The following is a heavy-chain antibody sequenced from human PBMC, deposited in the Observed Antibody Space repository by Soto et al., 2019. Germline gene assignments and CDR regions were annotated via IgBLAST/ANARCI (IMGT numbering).Heavy chain of an antibody. CDR3: ARGHYGMDV. Sequence: GGSLRLSCAASGFTFSSYWMHWVRQAPGKGLVWVAGINSDGSSTSYADSVKGRFTISRDNSKNTLYLQMNSLRAEDTAVYYCARGHYGMDVWGQGTTVTVSS. CDR2: INSDGSST. V-gene: IGHV3-74*01. CDR1: GFTFSSYW. J-gene: IGHJ6*02.